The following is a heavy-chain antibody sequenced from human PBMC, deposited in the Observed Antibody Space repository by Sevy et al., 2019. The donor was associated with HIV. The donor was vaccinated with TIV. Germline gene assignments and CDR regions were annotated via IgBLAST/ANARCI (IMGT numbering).Heavy chain of an antibody. CDR1: GFTFSSYG. J-gene: IGHJ6*02. CDR3: ARDLDRRGSMDV. Sequence: GGSLRLSCAASGFTFSSYGMHWVRQAPGKGLEWVAVIWYDGSNKYYADSVKGRFTISRDNSKNTLYLQMNSLRAEDTAVYYCARDLDRRGSMDVWGQWTTVTVSS. CDR2: IWYDGSNK. V-gene: IGHV3-33*01. D-gene: IGHD3-10*01.